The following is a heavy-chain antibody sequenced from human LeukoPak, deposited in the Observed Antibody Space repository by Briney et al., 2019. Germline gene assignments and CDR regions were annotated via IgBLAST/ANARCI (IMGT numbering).Heavy chain of an antibody. CDR3: AKYGNSGWVIDN. J-gene: IGHJ4*02. Sequence: PSEALSLTCTVSGGPISSNYWSWIRQPAGKGLEWIGRINTRGSTNYTPSLKSRVTISVDTSKNQFSLKLSSVTAADTAVYFCAKYGNSGWVIDNWGQGTLVTVSS. CDR2: INTRGST. D-gene: IGHD6-19*01. V-gene: IGHV4-4*07. CDR1: GGPISSNY.